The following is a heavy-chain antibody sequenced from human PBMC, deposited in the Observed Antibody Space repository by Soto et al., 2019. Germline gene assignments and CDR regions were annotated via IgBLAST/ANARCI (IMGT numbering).Heavy chain of an antibody. CDR1: GFTLSNAW. CDR2: IKSKTDGGTT. D-gene: IGHD2-15*01. Sequence: GGSLRLSCAASGFTLSNAWMSWVRQAPGKGLEWVGRIKSKTDGGTTDYAAPVKGRFTISRDDSKNTLYLQMNSLKTEDTAVYYCTYGYCSGGSCPYYYYGMDVWGQGTTVTVSS. V-gene: IGHV3-15*01. J-gene: IGHJ6*02. CDR3: TYGYCSGGSCPYYYYGMDV.